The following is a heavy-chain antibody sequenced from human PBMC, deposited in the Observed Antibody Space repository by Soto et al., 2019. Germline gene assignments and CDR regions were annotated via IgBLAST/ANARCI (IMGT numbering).Heavy chain of an antibody. V-gene: IGHV1-69*06. CDR1: GGTFSNYV. CDR3: ARDKFYDSGGYYYDY. J-gene: IGHJ4*02. Sequence: ASVKVSCKASGGTFSNYVVNWVRQAPGQGLEWMGRIIPISGAANYAQKFQGRVTITADKSTSTSYMELSSLRSEDTAVYYCARDKFYDSGGYYYDYWGQGTLVTVSS. D-gene: IGHD3-22*01. CDR2: IIPISGAA.